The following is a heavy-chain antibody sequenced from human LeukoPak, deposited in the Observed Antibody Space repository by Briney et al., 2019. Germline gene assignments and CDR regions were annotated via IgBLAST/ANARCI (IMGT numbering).Heavy chain of an antibody. CDR1: GFTFSRYW. D-gene: IGHD6-13*01. CDR2: IKQDGSEK. Sequence: GGSLRLSCAASGFTFSRYWMNWVRQAPGKGLEWVANIKQDGSEKYYVESVKGRFTISRDNAKNSLYLQMNSLRAEDTAVYYCAKGLRSNSNWYSPFDYWGQGTLVTVSS. CDR3: AKGLRSNSNWYSPFDY. J-gene: IGHJ4*02. V-gene: IGHV3-7*03.